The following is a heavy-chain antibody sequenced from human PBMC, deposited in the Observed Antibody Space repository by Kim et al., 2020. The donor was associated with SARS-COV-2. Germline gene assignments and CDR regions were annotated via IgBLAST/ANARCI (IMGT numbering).Heavy chain of an antibody. V-gene: IGHV3-23*01. CDR2: IGGGGVTT. CDR3: AKDSTAYNGVYDPFDY. D-gene: IGHD2-8*01. CDR1: GFSFAEYV. J-gene: IGHJ4*01. Sequence: GGSLRLSCAASGFSFAEYVMAWVRQAPGRGPEWVSCIGGGGVTTYYADSVRGRFTISRDDSTNTLHLQMNSLTVEDTAVYYCAKDSTAYNGVYDPFDYWG.